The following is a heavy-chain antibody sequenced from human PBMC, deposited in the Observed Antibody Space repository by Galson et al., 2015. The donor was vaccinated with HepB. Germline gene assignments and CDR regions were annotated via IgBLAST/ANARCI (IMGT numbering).Heavy chain of an antibody. D-gene: IGHD2-2*02. V-gene: IGHV3-21*01. CDR1: GFTFSSYT. Sequence: SLRLSCAASGFTFSSYTMNWVRQAPGKGLEWVSSISSSSSYIYYADSVKGRFTISRDNAKNSLYLQMNSLRAEDTAVYYCARSDCGSTSCYTYYYFAMDVWGHGTTVTVSS. J-gene: IGHJ6*02. CDR3: ARSDCGSTSCYTYYYFAMDV. CDR2: ISSSSSYI.